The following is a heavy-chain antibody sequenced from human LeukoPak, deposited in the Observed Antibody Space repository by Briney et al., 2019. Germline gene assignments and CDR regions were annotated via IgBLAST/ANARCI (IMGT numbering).Heavy chain of an antibody. CDR3: ARDQGFGELYGAFDI. V-gene: IGHV4-39*07. Sequence: PSETLSLTCTVSGGSISSSSYYWGWIRQPPGKGLEWIGSIYYSGSTYYNPSLKSRVTISVDTSKNQFSLKLSSVTAADTAVYYCARDQGFGELYGAFDIWGQGTMVTVSS. J-gene: IGHJ3*02. CDR1: GGSISSSSYY. D-gene: IGHD3-10*01. CDR2: IYYSGST.